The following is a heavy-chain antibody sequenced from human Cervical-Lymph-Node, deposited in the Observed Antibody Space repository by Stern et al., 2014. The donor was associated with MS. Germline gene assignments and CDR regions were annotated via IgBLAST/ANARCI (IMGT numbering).Heavy chain of an antibody. CDR1: GGSISSGNYY. CDR3: ARDRIHRPSTDY. V-gene: IGHV4-61*02. D-gene: IGHD5-18*01. Sequence: QVQLQESGPGLVKPSQTLSLTCTVSGGSISSGNYYWSWIRQPAGKGLEWIGRIYASGSTNYNPSPESGVTISIDTSKNQFSLKLPSVTAADTSVYYCARDRIHRPSTDYWGQGILVTVSS. CDR2: IYASGST. J-gene: IGHJ4*02.